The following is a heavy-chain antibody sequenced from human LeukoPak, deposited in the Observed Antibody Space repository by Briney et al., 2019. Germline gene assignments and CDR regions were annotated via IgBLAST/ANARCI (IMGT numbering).Heavy chain of an antibody. Sequence: TGGSLRLSCAASGFTFNTFNMNWVRQAPGKGLEWVSSITSGGDYIYYADSVKGRFTTSRDNAKNSLSLQLNSLRVEDTAVYYCVRGHYDVLAASYKWTPDYWGQGPLVTVSS. D-gene: IGHD3-9*01. CDR2: ITSGGDYI. V-gene: IGHV3-21*01. J-gene: IGHJ4*02. CDR1: GFTFNTFN. CDR3: VRGHYDVLAASYKWTPDY.